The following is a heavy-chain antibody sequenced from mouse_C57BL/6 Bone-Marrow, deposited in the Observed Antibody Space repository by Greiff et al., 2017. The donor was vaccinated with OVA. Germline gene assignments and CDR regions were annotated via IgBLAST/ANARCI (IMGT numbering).Heavy chain of an antibody. D-gene: IGHD1-1*01. CDR1: DSEVFPIAY. J-gene: IGHJ4*01. CDR2: ILPSIGRT. CDR3: ARARGGYYYGSSFQMDY. Sequence: QVQLKESGSELRSPGSSVKLSCKDFDSEVFPIAYMSWVRQKPGHGFEWIGGILPSIGRTIYGEKFEDKATLDADTLSNTAYLELNSLTSEDSAIDYCARARGGYYYGSSFQMDYWGQGTSVTVSS. V-gene: IGHV15-2*01.